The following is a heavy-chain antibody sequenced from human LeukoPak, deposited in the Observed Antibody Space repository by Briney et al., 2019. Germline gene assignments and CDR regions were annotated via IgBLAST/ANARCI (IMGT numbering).Heavy chain of an antibody. J-gene: IGHJ4*02. CDR1: GFTLRTYW. CDR2: INEDGSEK. V-gene: IGHV3-7*01. CDR3: AREVAVAASFDY. Sequence: GGSLRLSCAASGFTLRTYWMSWVRQAPGKGLEWVANINEDGSEKYYVDSVKGRFTISRDNAENSLYLQMNSLRAEDSAVYYCAREVAVAASFDYWGQGTLVTVSS. D-gene: IGHD6-19*01.